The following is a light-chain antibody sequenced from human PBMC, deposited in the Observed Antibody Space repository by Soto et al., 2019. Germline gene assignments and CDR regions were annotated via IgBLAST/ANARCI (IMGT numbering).Light chain of an antibody. J-gene: IGKJ5*01. CDR3: HHYHNWPMT. V-gene: IGKV3-11*01. Sequence: EIVLTQSPATLSFSPGERATLSCRASPSVTNYLAWYQQKPGQAPRLLIYGAFNRATGIPDRFSGSGSGTDFTLTISRLELEDFAVYYCHHYHNWPMTFGQGTRLEIK. CDR2: GAF. CDR1: PSVTNY.